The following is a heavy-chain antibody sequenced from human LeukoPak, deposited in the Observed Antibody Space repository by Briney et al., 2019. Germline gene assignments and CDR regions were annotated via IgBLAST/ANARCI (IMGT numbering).Heavy chain of an antibody. CDR1: GGSISSYY. V-gene: IGHV4-59*12. CDR2: IYYSGST. D-gene: IGHD3-22*01. J-gene: IGHJ4*02. Sequence: SETLSLTCTVSGGSISSYYWSWIRQPPGKGLEWIGYIYYSGSTNYNPSLKSPVTISVDTSKNQFSLKLSSVTAADTAVYYCATLGFSSGYYYYFDHWGQGTLVTVSS. CDR3: ATLGFSSGYYYYFDH.